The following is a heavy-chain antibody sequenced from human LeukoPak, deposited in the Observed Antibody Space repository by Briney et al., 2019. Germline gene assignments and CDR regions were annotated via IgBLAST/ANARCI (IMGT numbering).Heavy chain of an antibody. D-gene: IGHD5-18*01. CDR2: IYYSKNT. J-gene: IGHJ4*02. Sequence: SETLSLTCTVSGXSISSSSSYWGWIRQPPGKGLEWIGSIYYSKNTYYNPSLKSRVTISADTSKNQFSLTLGSVSATDTAIYYCVSPRGFSYGYFDYWGQGTLVTVSS. V-gene: IGHV4-39*01. CDR1: GXSISSSSSY. CDR3: VSPRGFSYGYFDY.